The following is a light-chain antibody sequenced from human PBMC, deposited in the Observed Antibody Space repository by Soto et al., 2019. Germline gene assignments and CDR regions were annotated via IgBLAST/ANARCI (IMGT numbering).Light chain of an antibody. V-gene: IGLV3-21*02. CDR1: NIGSKS. CDR3: QEWDSTLDQWT. CDR2: DDR. Sequence: SYELTQPPSVSVAPGQTATITCGGSNIGSKSVHWYQQRPGQAPGLVVYDDRDRPSGIPDRFSGSNSGNTATLTISRVEVGDEAEYHCQEWDSTLDQWTFGGGTKVTVL. J-gene: IGLJ2*01.